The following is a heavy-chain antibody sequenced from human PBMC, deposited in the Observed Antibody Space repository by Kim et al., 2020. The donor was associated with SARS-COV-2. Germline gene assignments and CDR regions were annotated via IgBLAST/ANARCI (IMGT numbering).Heavy chain of an antibody. CDR2: IKGKTDGGTT. Sequence: GGSLRLSCAASGFTFSNAWMSWVRQAPGKGLDWVGRIKGKTDGGTTDYAAPVKGRFTISRDDSKNTLYLQLNSLKTEDTAVYYFTDDTPSSTSPDWGQGT. J-gene: IGHJ4*02. V-gene: IGHV3-15*01. D-gene: IGHD2-2*01. CDR1: GFTFSNAW. CDR3: TDDTPSSTSPD.